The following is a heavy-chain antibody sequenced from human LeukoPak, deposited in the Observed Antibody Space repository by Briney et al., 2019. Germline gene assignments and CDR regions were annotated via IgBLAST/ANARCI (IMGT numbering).Heavy chain of an antibody. CDR1: GFTFSIYW. J-gene: IGHJ4*02. V-gene: IGHV3-7*01. CDR2: IKEDGSEE. CDR3: ARIRPGNYFDY. Sequence: GGSLRLSCTASGFTFSIYWMSWVRQAPGKGLEWVASIKEDGSEEHYVDSVKGRFTISRDNARNSVHVQMNSLRAEDTAVYFCARIRPGNYFDYWGEGALVTVSS. D-gene: IGHD6-6*01.